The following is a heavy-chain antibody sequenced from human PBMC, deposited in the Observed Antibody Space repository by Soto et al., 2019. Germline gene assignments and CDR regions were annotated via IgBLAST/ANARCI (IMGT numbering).Heavy chain of an antibody. CDR1: GFTFSSYG. CDR2: LWYDGSNK. V-gene: IGHV3-33*01. D-gene: IGHD5-18*01. J-gene: IGHJ4*02. CDR3: AGNTAMDY. Sequence: QVQLVESGGGVVQPGRSLRLSCAASGFTFSSYGMHWVRQAPGKGREWVAVLWYDGSNKYYADSVKGRFTISRDNSKNTLYLQMNSLRAEDTAVYYCAGNTAMDYWGQGTLVTVSS.